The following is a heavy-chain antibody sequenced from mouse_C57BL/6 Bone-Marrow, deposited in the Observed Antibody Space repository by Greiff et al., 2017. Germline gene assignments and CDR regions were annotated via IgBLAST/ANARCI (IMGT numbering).Heavy chain of an antibody. V-gene: IGHV1-55*01. CDR2: IYPGRGST. CDR1: GYTFTSYW. CDR3: ARNYDVGFAY. J-gene: IGHJ3*01. Sequence: VQLQQPGAELVKPGASVKMSCKASGYTFTSYWITWVKQRPGQGLEWIGDIYPGRGSTNYNEKFKSKATMTVDTASNTAYMQLSSLTSADSAVYYCARNYDVGFAYWGQGTLVTVSA. D-gene: IGHD2-4*01.